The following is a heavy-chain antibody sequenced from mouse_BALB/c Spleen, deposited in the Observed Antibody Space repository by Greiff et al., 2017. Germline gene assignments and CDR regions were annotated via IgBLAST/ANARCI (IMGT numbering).Heavy chain of an antibody. J-gene: IGHJ1*01. V-gene: IGHV1-80*01. D-gene: IGHD2-1*01. Sequence: QVQLQQSGAELVRPGSSVKISCKASGYAFSSYWMNWVKQRPGQGLEWIGQIYPGDGDTNYNGKFKGKATLTADKSSSTAYMQLSSLTSEDSAVYFGAREGHDGNYWYFDVWGAGTTVTVSS. CDR2: IYPGDGDT. CDR1: GYAFSSYW. CDR3: AREGHDGNYWYFDV.